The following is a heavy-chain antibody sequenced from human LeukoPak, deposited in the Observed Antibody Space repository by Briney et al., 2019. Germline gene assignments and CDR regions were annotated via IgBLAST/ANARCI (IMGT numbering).Heavy chain of an antibody. V-gene: IGHV4-38-2*02. CDR1: AYSISSGYY. CDR3: ARKDGDY. J-gene: IGHJ4*02. CDR2: IYNSGSA. Sequence: SETLSLTCTVSAYSISSGYYWGWIRQPPGKGLEWIGSIYNSGSANYNPSLKSRVTMSLDTSKNQLYLNLRYVTAADTAIYYCARKDGDYWGQGTLVTVSS.